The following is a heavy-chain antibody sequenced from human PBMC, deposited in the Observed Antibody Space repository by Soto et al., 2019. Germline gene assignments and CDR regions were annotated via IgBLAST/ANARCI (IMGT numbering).Heavy chain of an antibody. V-gene: IGHV4-59*01. J-gene: IGHJ4*02. CDR3: ASSATDYYYDSSGFEN. CDR1: GGSISSYY. Sequence: ETLCLACTVSGGSISSYYWSWIRQHPGKGLEWIGNIYYSGSADYKPSLKSRVTISVDTSKNQFSLKLSSVTAADTAVYYCASSATDYYYDSSGFENWGQGAPVTVSS. D-gene: IGHD3-22*01. CDR2: IYYSGSA.